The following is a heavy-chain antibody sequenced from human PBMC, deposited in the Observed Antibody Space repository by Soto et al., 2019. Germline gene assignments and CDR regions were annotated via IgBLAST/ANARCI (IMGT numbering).Heavy chain of an antibody. CDR2: ITRSGSET. CDR1: GFTFSASA. Sequence: EVQLLESGGGLVQPGGSLRLSCTASGFTFSASAIVWVRQAPGKGLEYVSSITRSGSETFYADSVRGRFTMSRDNSKNMLFIQMNSLRAEDTAVYYCAKEGYASGWYWESWGQGALVTVSS. V-gene: IGHV3-23*01. D-gene: IGHD6-19*01. CDR3: AKEGYASGWYWES. J-gene: IGHJ1*01.